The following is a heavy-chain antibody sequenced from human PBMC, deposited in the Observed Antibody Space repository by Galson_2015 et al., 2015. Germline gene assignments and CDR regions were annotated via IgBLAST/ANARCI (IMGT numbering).Heavy chain of an antibody. CDR3: ARRLGLVNWYFDL. J-gene: IGHJ2*01. Sequence: SLRLSCAASGFTFSDYYMSWIRQAPGKGLEWVSYISSSGSTIYYADSVKGRFTISRDNAKNSLYLQMNSLRAEDTAVYYCARRLGLVNWYFDLWGRGTLVTVSS. D-gene: IGHD6-19*01. V-gene: IGHV3-11*01. CDR2: ISSSGSTI. CDR1: GFTFSDYY.